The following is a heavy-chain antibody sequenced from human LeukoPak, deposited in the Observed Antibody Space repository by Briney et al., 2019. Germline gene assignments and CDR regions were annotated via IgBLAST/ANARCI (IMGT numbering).Heavy chain of an antibody. Sequence: KPGGSLRLSCAASGFPFSSFSMNGVRQAPGKGLEGVSCISSSSTYIYYADSVKGRFTISRDNAKNSLSLQMNSLRAEDTAVYYCARDSGSNGLYYYMGVWGKGTTVTVSS. V-gene: IGHV3-21*01. D-gene: IGHD1-1*01. CDR2: ISSSSTYI. CDR3: ARDSGSNGLYYYMGV. J-gene: IGHJ6*03. CDR1: GFPFSSFS.